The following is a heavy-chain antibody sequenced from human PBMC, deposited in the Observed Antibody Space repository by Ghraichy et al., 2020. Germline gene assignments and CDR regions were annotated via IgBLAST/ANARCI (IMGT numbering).Heavy chain of an antibody. CDR2: IIGSGGST. Sequence: GGSLRLSCAASGFTFSSYTMIWVRQPPGKGLEWVSGIIGSGGSTYYADSVRGRFTVSRDNSKNTLYLQMNGLRAEDTAVYYCARVEGSGYDLVYWGQGTLVTVSP. CDR3: ARVEGSGYDLVY. CDR1: GFTFSSYT. V-gene: IGHV3-23*01. D-gene: IGHD5-12*01. J-gene: IGHJ4*02.